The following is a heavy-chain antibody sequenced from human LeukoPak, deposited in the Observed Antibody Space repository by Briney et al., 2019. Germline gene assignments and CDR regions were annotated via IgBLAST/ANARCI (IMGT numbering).Heavy chain of an antibody. D-gene: IGHD5-12*01. V-gene: IGHV5-51*01. CDR3: ATHVKSGYDQSPFDY. J-gene: IGHJ4*02. Sequence: KSGESLKISCKGSGYSFTSYWIGWVRQMPGKGLEWMGIIYPGDSDTRYSPSFQGQVTISADKSISTAYLQWSSLKASDTAMYYCATHVKSGYDQSPFDYWGQGTLVTVSS. CDR2: IYPGDSDT. CDR1: GYSFTSYW.